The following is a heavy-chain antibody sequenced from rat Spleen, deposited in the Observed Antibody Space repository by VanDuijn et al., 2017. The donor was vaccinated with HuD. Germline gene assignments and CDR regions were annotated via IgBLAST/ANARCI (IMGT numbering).Heavy chain of an antibody. CDR1: GFTFSHYA. V-gene: IGHV5-17*01. Sequence: EVQLVESGGGLVQPGRSLKLSCTASGFTFSHYAMAWVRQAPKKGLEWVATILYDDNNIYYRDSVKGRFTISRDNAKNTQYLQMDSLRSEDTATYYCARLGITLGAGHWFAYWGQGTLVTVSS. CDR3: ARLGITLGAGHWFAY. J-gene: IGHJ3*01. CDR2: ILYDDNNI. D-gene: IGHD1-2*01.